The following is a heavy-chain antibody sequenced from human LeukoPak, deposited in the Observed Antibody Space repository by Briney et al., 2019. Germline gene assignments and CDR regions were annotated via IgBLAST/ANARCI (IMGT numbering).Heavy chain of an antibody. CDR1: GFTFSSYG. D-gene: IGHD5-18*01. J-gene: IGHJ4*02. CDR3: AKDCDTAMVTNY. CDR2: ISYDGSNK. V-gene: IGHV3-30*18. Sequence: GGSLRLSCAASGFTFSSYGMHWVRQAPGKGLEGVAVISYDGSNKYYADSVKGRFTISRDNSKNTLYLQMNSLRAEDTAVYYCAKDCDTAMVTNYWGQGTLVTVSS.